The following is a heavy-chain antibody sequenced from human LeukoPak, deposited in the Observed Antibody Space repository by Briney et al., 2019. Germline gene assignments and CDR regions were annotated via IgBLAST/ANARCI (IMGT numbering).Heavy chain of an antibody. J-gene: IGHJ2*01. CDR2: IYNSGST. CDR3: ARGVRYFDL. V-gene: IGHV4-59*01. Sequence: SETLSLTCTVSGGSLSSYFWSWIRQPPGKGLEWIGYIYNSGSTNYNPSLKSRVTISVDTSKNQFSLKLTSVTAADTAVYYCARGVRYFDLWGRGTLVTVSS. D-gene: IGHD3-10*01. CDR1: GGSLSSYF.